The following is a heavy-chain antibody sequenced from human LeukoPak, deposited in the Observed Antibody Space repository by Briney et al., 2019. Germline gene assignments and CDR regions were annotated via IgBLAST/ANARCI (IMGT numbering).Heavy chain of an antibody. Sequence: ASVKVSCKASGYTFIGFYMHWLRQAPGQGLEWMGWINPASGGTNYTQNFQGRITMTRDTPISTAYMELSRLRPDDTAVYYCARDIAAVGDYWGQGTLVTVSS. J-gene: IGHJ4*02. CDR3: ARDIAAVGDY. V-gene: IGHV1-2*02. D-gene: IGHD6-13*01. CDR1: GYTFIGFY. CDR2: INPASGGT.